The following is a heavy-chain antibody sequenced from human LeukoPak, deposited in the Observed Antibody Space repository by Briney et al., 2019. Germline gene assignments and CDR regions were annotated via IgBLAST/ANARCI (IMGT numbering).Heavy chain of an antibody. J-gene: IGHJ2*01. CDR3: AKNGVNYWYFDL. V-gene: IGHV3-23*01. D-gene: IGHD2-8*01. CDR2: ISGSGGGT. CDR1: GFTFSSYA. Sequence: GGSLRLSCAASGFTFSSYAMSWVRQAPGKGLEWVSGISGSGGGTYNADSVKGRFTISRDNSKNTLYLQMDSLRAEDTAVYYCAKNGVNYWYFDLWGRGTLVTVSS.